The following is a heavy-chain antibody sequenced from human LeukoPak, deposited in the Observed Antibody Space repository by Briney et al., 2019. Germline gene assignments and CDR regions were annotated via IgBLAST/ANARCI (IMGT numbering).Heavy chain of an antibody. CDR1: GFIFSDYY. CDR2: ISSSGSTI. Sequence: PGGSLRLSCAASGFIFSDYYMNWIRQAPGKGLEWVSYISSSGSTIYYADSVKGRFTISRDNAKNSLNLQMNSLRAEDTAVYYCARSGYAYYDMDVWGKGTTVTVSS. V-gene: IGHV3-11*04. D-gene: IGHD3-3*01. CDR3: ARSGYAYYDMDV. J-gene: IGHJ6*03.